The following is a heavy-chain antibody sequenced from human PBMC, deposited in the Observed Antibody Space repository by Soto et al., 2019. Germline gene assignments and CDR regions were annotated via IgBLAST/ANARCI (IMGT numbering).Heavy chain of an antibody. V-gene: IGHV4-34*01. CDR1: GESLSDNY. CDR2: INHSGRT. J-gene: IGHJ4*02. CDR3: ARKNRWGYSYGLFDY. Sequence: SETLSLTCAVYGESLSDNYWSWIRQPPGKGLEWIAEINHSGRTNYNPSLKSRVTISIDTSKNQFSLKLNSVTAADTAVYYCARKNRWGYSYGLFDYWGQGTPVTVLL. D-gene: IGHD5-18*01.